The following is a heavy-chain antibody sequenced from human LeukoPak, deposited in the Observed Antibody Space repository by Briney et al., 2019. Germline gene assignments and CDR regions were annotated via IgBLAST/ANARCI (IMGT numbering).Heavy chain of an antibody. CDR1: GGTFSSYA. D-gene: IGHD3-22*01. CDR3: ARYYYDSSGFSQTFFDC. V-gene: IGHV1-69*04. CDR2: IIPIFGIA. Sequence: SVKVSCKASGGTFSSYAISWVRQALGQGLEWMGRIIPIFGIANYAQKFQGRVTITADKSTSTAYMELSSLRSEDTAVYYCARYYYDSSGFSQTFFDCWGQGTLVTVSS. J-gene: IGHJ4*02.